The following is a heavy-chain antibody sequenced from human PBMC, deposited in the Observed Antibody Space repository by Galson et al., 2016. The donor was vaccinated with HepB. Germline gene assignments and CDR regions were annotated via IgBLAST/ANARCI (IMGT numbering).Heavy chain of an antibody. Sequence: SLRLSCAASGFIFSTYSMNWVRQAPGKGLEWVSSISSGSAYRYYADSVKGRFTISRDNAKKSLYLQMNSLRAEDTAGYYCARMSYSSGWLDVFDIWGQGTMVTVSS. V-gene: IGHV3-21*01. D-gene: IGHD6-19*01. CDR2: ISSGSAYR. CDR1: GFIFSTYS. J-gene: IGHJ3*02. CDR3: ARMSYSSGWLDVFDI.